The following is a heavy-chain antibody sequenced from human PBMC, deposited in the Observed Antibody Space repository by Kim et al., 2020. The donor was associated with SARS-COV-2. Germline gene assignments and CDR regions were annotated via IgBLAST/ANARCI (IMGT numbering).Heavy chain of an antibody. J-gene: IGHJ6*02. Sequence: SVKVSCKASGGTFSSYAISWVRQAPGQGLEWMGGIIPIFGTANYAQKFQGRVTITAEESTSTAYMELSSLRSEDTAVYYCARGVAVAESSYVFYYYGMDVWGPGTTVTVSS. CDR1: GGTFSSYA. CDR2: IIPIFGTA. V-gene: IGHV1-69*13. D-gene: IGHD6-19*01. CDR3: ARGVAVAESSYVFYYYGMDV.